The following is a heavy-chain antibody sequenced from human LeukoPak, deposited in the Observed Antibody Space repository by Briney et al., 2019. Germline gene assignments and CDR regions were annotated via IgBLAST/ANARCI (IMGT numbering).Heavy chain of an antibody. J-gene: IGHJ6*02. V-gene: IGHV3-23*01. CDR2: ISGSGGST. CDR1: GFTFSSYA. CDR3: AKDIITIFGVVINYYDMDV. Sequence: GGSLRLSCGASGFTFSSYAMSWVRQAPGKGLEWVSAISGSGGSTYYADSVKGRFTISRDNSKNTLYLQMNSLRAEDTAVYYCAKDIITIFGVVINYYDMDVWGQGTTVTVSS. D-gene: IGHD3-3*01.